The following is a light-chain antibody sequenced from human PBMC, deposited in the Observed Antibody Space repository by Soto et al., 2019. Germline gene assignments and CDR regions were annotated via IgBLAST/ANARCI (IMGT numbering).Light chain of an antibody. CDR2: AAS. Sequence: DIQMTQSPSSLSASVGDRVTITCRARQDINNYLAWYQQKPGKPPKLLIYAASTLQSGVPSRFSGGGSGTHFTLTINSLQPEDVATYYCQRYNNGPPVTFGPGTKV. V-gene: IGKV1-27*01. J-gene: IGKJ3*01. CDR3: QRYNNGPPVT. CDR1: QDINNY.